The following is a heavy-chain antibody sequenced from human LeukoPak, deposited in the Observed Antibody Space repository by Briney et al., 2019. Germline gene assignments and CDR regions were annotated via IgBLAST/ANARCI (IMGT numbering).Heavy chain of an antibody. D-gene: IGHD1-26*01. CDR3: ARIVGF. CDR2: INTDGSIT. J-gene: IGHJ4*02. CDR1: GFTFSNYW. Sequence: GGSLRLSCAASGFTFSNYWMRWVRQVPGKGLVWVSRINTDGSITNYADSVNGRFTISRDNAKNTLDLQMNSLRAEDTAIYYCARIVGFWGQGTLVTVSS. V-gene: IGHV3-74*01.